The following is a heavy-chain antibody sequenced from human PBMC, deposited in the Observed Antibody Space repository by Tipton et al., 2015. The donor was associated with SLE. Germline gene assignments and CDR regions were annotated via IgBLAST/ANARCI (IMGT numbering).Heavy chain of an antibody. CDR3: ARDYSVASAGNYFDY. D-gene: IGHD6-13*01. CDR2: FYHSGRT. J-gene: IGHJ4*02. CDR1: GYSISSGYC. Sequence: TLSLTCAVSGYSISSGYCGGWIRQPPGKGLEWIGSFYHSGRTYYNPSLRSRVTKSVDTSKNQFSLKLSSVTAADTAVYYCARDYSVASAGNYFDYWGQGTLVTVSS. V-gene: IGHV4-38-2*02.